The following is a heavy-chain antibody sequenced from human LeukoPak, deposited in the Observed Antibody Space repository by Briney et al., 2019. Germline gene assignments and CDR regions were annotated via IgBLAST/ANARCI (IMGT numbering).Heavy chain of an antibody. V-gene: IGHV5-51*01. J-gene: IGHJ4*02. CDR2: IFPRDSDT. Sequence: GESLKISCKTSGYIFSTTWIGWVRQLPGKGLEWMGIIFPRDSDTRYSPSFRGQVTISADTSISTAYLQWSSLKASDTAIYYYARQGPSDYWGQGTLVTVSS. CDR3: ARQGPSDY. CDR1: GYIFSTTW.